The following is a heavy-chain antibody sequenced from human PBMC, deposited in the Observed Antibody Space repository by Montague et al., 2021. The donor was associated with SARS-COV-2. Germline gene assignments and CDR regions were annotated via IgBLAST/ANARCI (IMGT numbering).Heavy chain of an antibody. D-gene: IGHD3-22*01. V-gene: IGHV4-59*01. CDR3: AREDRRNWFDP. J-gene: IGHJ5*02. Sequence: SKTLSLTCSVSGGSISSDYWSWIRQSPGKGLEWIGYIYYRGTTNYNPSLKSRVTFSVDTSKNQFSLKLISVTAADTAVYFCAREDRRNWFDPWGQGVLVTVSS. CDR2: IYYRGTT. CDR1: GGSISSDY.